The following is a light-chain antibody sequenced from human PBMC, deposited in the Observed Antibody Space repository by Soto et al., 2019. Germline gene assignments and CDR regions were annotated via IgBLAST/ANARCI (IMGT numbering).Light chain of an antibody. CDR1: QTVTNNF. CDR3: QQYTNSPRWT. J-gene: IGKJ1*01. CDR2: GAS. Sequence: IVLTQSPGTLSLSPGERATLSCRASQTVTNNFLAWYQQKPGQAPRLLIYGASSRATGIPDRFSGSGSGTDFTLTISRLEPGDFAVYYCQQYTNSPRWTFGQGTKVEIK. V-gene: IGKV3-20*01.